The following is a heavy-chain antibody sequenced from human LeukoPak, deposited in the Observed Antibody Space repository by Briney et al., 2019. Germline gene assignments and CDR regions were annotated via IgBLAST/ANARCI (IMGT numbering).Heavy chain of an antibody. CDR2: IIPIFGAA. Sequence: SVKVSCKASGGTFSSYAISWVRQAPGQGLEWMGGIIPIFGAANYAQKFQGRVTITTDESTSTAYMELSSLRSEDTAVYYCAARGEYYYDSSGYWPLDFDYWGQGTLVTVSS. CDR3: AARGEYYYDSSGYWPLDFDY. J-gene: IGHJ4*02. D-gene: IGHD3-22*01. V-gene: IGHV1-69*05. CDR1: GGTFSSYA.